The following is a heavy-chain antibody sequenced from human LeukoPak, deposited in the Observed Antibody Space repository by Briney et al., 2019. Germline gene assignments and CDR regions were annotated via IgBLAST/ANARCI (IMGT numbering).Heavy chain of an antibody. CDR2: ISYSGST. CDR1: GGSISTSNYS. Sequence: PSETLSLTCTASGGSISTSNYSWGWIRQPPGKGLEWIGTISYSGSTYYNPSLKSRVTMAVDTSKNQFSLKVSSVTAADTAVYYCTRDLSSAWFYYWGQGTLVTVSS. CDR3: TRDLSSAWFYY. J-gene: IGHJ4*02. D-gene: IGHD6-13*01. V-gene: IGHV4-39*07.